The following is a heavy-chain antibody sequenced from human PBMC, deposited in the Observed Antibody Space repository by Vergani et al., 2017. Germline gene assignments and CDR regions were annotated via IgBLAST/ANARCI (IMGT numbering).Heavy chain of an antibody. D-gene: IGHD2-15*01. CDR2: INHSEST. CDR1: GGSFSGYY. V-gene: IGHV4-34*01. Sequence: QVQLQQWGAGLLKPSETLSLTCAVYGGSFSGYYWSWIRQPPGKGLEWNGEINHSESTNSNPSLKSRFTISVDTSKDQLSLKLNSVTAADTAVYYCARGCSAWIHVSSGGSCYSTFQHWGQGTLVTVSS. CDR3: ARGCSAWIHVSSGGSCYSTFQH. J-gene: IGHJ1*01.